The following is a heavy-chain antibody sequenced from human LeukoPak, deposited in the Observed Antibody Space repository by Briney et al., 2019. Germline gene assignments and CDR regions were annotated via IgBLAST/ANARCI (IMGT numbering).Heavy chain of an antibody. J-gene: IGHJ6*02. CDR3: VRGRRWFGELFTRGYYYGMDV. CDR2: INHSGST. Sequence: SETLSLTCAVYGGSFSGYYWSWIRQPPGKGLEWIGEINHSGSTNYNPSLKSRVTISVDTSKNQFSLKLSSVTAADTAVYYCVRGRRWFGELFTRGYYYGMDVWGQGTTVTVSS. CDR1: GGSFSGYY. D-gene: IGHD3-10*01. V-gene: IGHV4-34*01.